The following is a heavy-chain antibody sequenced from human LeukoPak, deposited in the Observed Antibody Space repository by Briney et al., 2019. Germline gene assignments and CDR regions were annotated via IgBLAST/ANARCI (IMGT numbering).Heavy chain of an antibody. V-gene: IGHV4-61*08. D-gene: IGHD4-17*01. J-gene: IGHJ1*01. CDR3: ARGNGDYVEYFQH. CDR1: GGSISSGDYY. CDR2: VSYSGTT. Sequence: SETLSLTRTVSGGSISSGDYYWSWVRQHPGKGLEWIGCVSYSGTTKYSPSLKSRVTISVDTSKNQFSLKLTPVTAADTAVYYCARGNGDYVEYFQHWGQGTLVTVSS.